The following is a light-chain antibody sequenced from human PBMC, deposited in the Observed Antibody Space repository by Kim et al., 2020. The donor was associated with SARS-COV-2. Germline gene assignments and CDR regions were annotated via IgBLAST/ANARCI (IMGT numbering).Light chain of an antibody. V-gene: IGKV1-27*01. CDR1: QAISNY. J-gene: IGKJ4*01. Sequence: ASVGDRVTLTCRASQAISNYLAWYQQKPGKVTKILIYAASTLQSGVPSRFSGSGSGTDFTLTISSLQPEDVATYYCQNYNSVPLTFGGGTKVDIK. CDR2: AAS. CDR3: QNYNSVPLT.